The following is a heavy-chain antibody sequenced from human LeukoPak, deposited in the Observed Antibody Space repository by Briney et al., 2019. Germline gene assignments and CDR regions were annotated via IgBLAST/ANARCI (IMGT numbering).Heavy chain of an antibody. J-gene: IGHJ4*02. Sequence: GRSLRLSCAASGFTFSSYAMHWVRQATGKGLEWVAVISYDGSNKYYADSVKGRFTISRDNSKNTLYLQMNSLRAEDTAVYYCARDTTGIAVAGTLFDYWGQGTLVTVSS. CDR3: ARDTTGIAVAGTLFDY. D-gene: IGHD6-19*01. CDR2: ISYDGSNK. V-gene: IGHV3-30*04. CDR1: GFTFSSYA.